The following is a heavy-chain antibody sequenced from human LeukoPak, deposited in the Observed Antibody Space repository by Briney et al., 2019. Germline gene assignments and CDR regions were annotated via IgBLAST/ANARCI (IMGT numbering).Heavy chain of an antibody. CDR2: INPNSGGT. D-gene: IGHD5-18*01. Sequence: ASEKVSCKASGYTFTGYYMHWVRQAPGQGLEWMGWINPNSGGTNYAQKFQGRVTMTRDTSISTAYMELSRLRSDDTAGYYCARVISYGYRGGPDAFDIWGQGTMVTVSS. V-gene: IGHV1-2*02. CDR1: GYTFTGYY. CDR3: ARVISYGYRGGPDAFDI. J-gene: IGHJ3*02.